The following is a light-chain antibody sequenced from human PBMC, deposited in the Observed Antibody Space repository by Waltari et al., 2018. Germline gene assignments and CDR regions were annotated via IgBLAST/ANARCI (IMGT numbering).Light chain of an antibody. CDR2: ETS. CDR3: EQYGSSLWT. CDR1: QRVSNNY. Sequence: EIVLTQSPGTLSLCLGERATLSCRASQRVSNNYLAWYQQRPGQPPRHLIYETSLRPTGIPDRFSGSGSGTDFTLTISRLEPEDFAVYYCEQYGSSLWTFGQGTKVEIK. V-gene: IGKV3-20*01. J-gene: IGKJ1*01.